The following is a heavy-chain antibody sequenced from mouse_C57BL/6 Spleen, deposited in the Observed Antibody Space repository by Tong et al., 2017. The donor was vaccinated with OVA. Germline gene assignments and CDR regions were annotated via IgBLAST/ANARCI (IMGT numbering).Heavy chain of an antibody. D-gene: IGHD2-14*01. Sequence: EVQLQESGGGLVKPGGSLKLSCAASGFTFSSYAMSWVRQTPEKRLEWVATISSGGSYTYYPDSVKGRFTISRDNAKNALYLQMSSLRSEDTAMYYCARQGPRRYDGFDYWGQGTTLTVSS. CDR1: GFTFSSYA. CDR3: ARQGPRRYDGFDY. CDR2: ISSGGSYT. V-gene: IGHV5-9-3*01. J-gene: IGHJ2*01.